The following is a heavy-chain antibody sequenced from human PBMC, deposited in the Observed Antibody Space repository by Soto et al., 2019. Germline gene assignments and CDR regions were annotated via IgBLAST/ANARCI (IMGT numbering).Heavy chain of an antibody. CDR1: GFTFSSYS. J-gene: IGHJ3*02. V-gene: IGHV3-48*02. CDR3: ARVSITGYWAGEAFDS. CDR2: ISSSSSTI. D-gene: IGHD1-20*01. Sequence: EVQLVASGGGLVQPGGSLRLSCAASGFTFSSYSMNWVRQAPGKGLEWVSYISSSSSTIYYADSVKGRFTISRDNAKNSLYLQMNSLREEDTAVYYCARVSITGYWAGEAFDSWGQGTMVTVSS.